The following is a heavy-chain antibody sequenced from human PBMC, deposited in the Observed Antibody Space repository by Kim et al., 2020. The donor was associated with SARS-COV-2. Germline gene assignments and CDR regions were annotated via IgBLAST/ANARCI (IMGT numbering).Heavy chain of an antibody. J-gene: IGHJ4*02. CDR1: GGSISSSSYY. Sequence: SETLSLTCTVSGGSISSSSYYWGWIRQPPGKGLEWIGSIYYSGSTYYNPSLKSRVTISVDTSKNQFSLKLSSVTAADTAVYYCARHFWRIAAAGRAFDYWGQGTLVTVSS. CDR3: ARHFWRIAAAGRAFDY. V-gene: IGHV4-39*01. CDR2: IYYSGST. D-gene: IGHD6-13*01.